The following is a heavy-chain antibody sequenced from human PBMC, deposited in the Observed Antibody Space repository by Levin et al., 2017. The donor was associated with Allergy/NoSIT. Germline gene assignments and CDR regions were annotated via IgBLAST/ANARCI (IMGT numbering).Heavy chain of an antibody. V-gene: IGHV4-39*01. D-gene: IGHD4-17*01. J-gene: IGHJ5*02. CDR2: IYYSGTT. Sequence: SETLSLTCGVSGGSIRSSGYYWGWIRQPPGKGLEWIGSIYYSGTTYYNPSLKSRLTISMDTSRNQFSLKLTSVTAADTAVYFCARHDYDDYGDNWFDPWGQGTLVSVTS. CDR1: GGSIRSSGYY. CDR3: ARHDYDDYGDNWFDP.